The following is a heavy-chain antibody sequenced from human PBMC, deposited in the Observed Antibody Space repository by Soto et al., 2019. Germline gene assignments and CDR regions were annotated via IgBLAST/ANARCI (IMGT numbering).Heavy chain of an antibody. J-gene: IGHJ6*04. CDR2: INAGNGNT. V-gene: IGHV1-3*01. CDR1: GYTFTSYA. Sequence: EASVKVSCKASGYTFTSYAMHWVRQAPGQRLEWMGWINAGNGNTKYSQKFQGRVTITRDTSASTAYMELSSLRSEDTAMYYCAGALPYYDFGSAPNYYYYGRDVWGKGTTVTVPS. CDR3: AGALPYYDFGSAPNYYYYGRDV. D-gene: IGHD3-3*01.